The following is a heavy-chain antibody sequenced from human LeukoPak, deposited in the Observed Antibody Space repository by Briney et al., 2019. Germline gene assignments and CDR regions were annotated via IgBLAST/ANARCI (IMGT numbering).Heavy chain of an antibody. CDR3: ARDQVGYYDSSGYYSPYYYYGMDV. CDR2: INPNSGGT. Sequence: ASVKVSCKASGYTFTGYYMHWVRQAPGQGLEWMGWINPNSGGTNYAQKFQGRVTMTRDTSISTAYMELSRLRSDDTAVYYCARDQVGYYDSSGYYSPYYYYGMDVWGQGTTVTVSS. CDR1: GYTFTGYY. J-gene: IGHJ6*02. V-gene: IGHV1-2*02. D-gene: IGHD3-22*01.